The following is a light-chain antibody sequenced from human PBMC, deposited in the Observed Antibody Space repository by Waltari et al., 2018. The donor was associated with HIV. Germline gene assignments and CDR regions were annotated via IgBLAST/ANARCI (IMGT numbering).Light chain of an antibody. V-gene: IGLV1-47*01. CDR1: SSNIGNDN. CDR3: VGWDASLSAYV. Sequence: SGTPGQRVTISCSGSSSNIGNDNVYWYQQLPGTAPKLLIYKNYQRPSGVPDRFAGSKSGTSASLAISGLRSEDEADYYCVGWDASLSAYVFGTGTKVTIL. CDR2: KNY. J-gene: IGLJ1*01.